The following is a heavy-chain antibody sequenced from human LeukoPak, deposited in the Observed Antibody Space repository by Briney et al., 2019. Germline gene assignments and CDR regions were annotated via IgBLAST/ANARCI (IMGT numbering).Heavy chain of an antibody. CDR1: GFTFSSYA. CDR3: VREGFYFFDF. J-gene: IGHJ4*01. Sequence: GGSLRLSCAASGFTFSSYAMSWVRQVPGKGLEWVANIKQDGSETTYADSVRVRFTIFRDNAKDSVYLQMNSLRAEDSATYYCVREGFYFFDFWGQGTLVTVSS. CDR2: IKQDGSET. V-gene: IGHV3-7*01.